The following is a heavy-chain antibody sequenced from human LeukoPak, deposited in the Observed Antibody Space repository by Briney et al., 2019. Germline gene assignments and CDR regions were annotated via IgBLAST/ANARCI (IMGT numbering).Heavy chain of an antibody. J-gene: IGHJ4*02. CDR3: ARESDTGYVNF. D-gene: IGHD5-12*01. CDR1: GDSVSRFGAV. CDR2: TYYRSKWYN. Sequence: SQTLSLTCAISGDSVSRFGAVWNWIRQSPSRGLEWLGGTYYRSKWYNDYAVSVKGRITINPDTSKNQFSLHLNSVTPEDTAIYYCARESDTGYVNFWGQGTLVTVSS. V-gene: IGHV6-1*01.